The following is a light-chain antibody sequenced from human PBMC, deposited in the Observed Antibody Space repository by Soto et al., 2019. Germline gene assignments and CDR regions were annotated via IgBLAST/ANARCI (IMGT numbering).Light chain of an antibody. CDR2: DDD. J-gene: IGLJ2*01. CDR1: SSNIQRNF. Sequence: QSVLTQPPSVSAAPGQTVTLSCSGSSSNIQRNFVSWYQHFPGTAPKPLIYDDDKRYSGIPDRFSGSKSGTSATLHISGLQTGDEADSYCGAWDSALGVGVFGGGTKVTVL. V-gene: IGLV1-51*01. CDR3: GAWDSALGVGV.